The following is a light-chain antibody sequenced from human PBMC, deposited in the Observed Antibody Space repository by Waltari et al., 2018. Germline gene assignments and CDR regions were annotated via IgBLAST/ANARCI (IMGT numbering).Light chain of an antibody. V-gene: IGKV1-5*03. CDR2: KAS. CDR3: QQYNSYSLLT. Sequence: DIQMTQSPSTLSASVGDRFTITCRAIPSISNWLACYQQKPGKAPKLLIYKASTLESGVPSRFSGSGSGTEFTLTSSSLQPDDFATYYCQQYNSYSLLTFGGGTKVEIK. CDR1: PSISNW. J-gene: IGKJ4*01.